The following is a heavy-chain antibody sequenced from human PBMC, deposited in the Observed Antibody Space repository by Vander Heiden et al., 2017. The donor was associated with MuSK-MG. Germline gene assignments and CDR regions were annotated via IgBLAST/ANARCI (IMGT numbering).Heavy chain of an antibody. CDR2: IYYSGTT. CDR1: GGPISSSSYY. V-gene: IGHV4-39*01. CDR3: ASPSPLRYFDWTFDY. Sequence: QLKLQESAPGLVKPSETLSLTCTVPGGPISSSSYYWGWIRQPPGKGLEWIGSIYYSGTTYYNPSLRSRVTISVDTSKNQFSLKLNSVTAADTAVYYCASPSPLRYFDWTFDYWGQGTLVTVSS. J-gene: IGHJ4*02. D-gene: IGHD3-9*01.